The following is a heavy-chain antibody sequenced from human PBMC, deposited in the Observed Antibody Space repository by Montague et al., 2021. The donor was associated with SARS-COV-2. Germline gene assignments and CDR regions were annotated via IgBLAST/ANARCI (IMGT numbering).Heavy chain of an antibody. CDR3: ARGTFYYGSDSYYVDTFDM. J-gene: IGHJ3*02. CDR2: ALYTGRS. D-gene: IGHD3-10*01. V-gene: IGHV4-59*01. Sequence: SETLSLTCTVSGGSITSNWWSWIRQPPGKGLEWVGYALYTGRSRSNPSLQSRVFISVDTSKNQVSLKLSSVTAADTAVYCCARGTFYYGSDSYYVDTFDMWGQGKRVTVSS. CDR1: GGSITSNW.